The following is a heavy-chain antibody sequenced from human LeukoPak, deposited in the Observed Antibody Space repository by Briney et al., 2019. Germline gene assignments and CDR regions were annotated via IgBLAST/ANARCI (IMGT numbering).Heavy chain of an antibody. CDR3: ARYGFSSVWQGGWHAFDI. CDR1: GYTFTSYY. V-gene: IGHV1-46*01. CDR2: IHPTVGDA. D-gene: IGHD6-25*01. Sequence: ASVKVSCKASGYTFTSYYLHWVRQAPGQGLEWMGIIHPTVGDATYAQKFQGRVTMTRDMSTGTVYMDLSSLRSEDAAVYYCARYGFSSVWQGGWHAFDIWGQGTTVTVSS. J-gene: IGHJ3*02.